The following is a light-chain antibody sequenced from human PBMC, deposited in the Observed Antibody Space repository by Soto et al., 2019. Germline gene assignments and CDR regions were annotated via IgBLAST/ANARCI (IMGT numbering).Light chain of an antibody. CDR3: QQRSSGWT. V-gene: IGKV3-11*01. CDR1: QSVRSY. CDR2: DAS. Sequence: ENVLTQSPATLSLSPGDRATLSCRASQSVRSYLAWYPQKPGQAPSLLISDASNRATGVPARFSGSGSGTDFTLTISSLEPEDFAVYYCQQRSSGWTFGPGTKVEI. J-gene: IGKJ1*01.